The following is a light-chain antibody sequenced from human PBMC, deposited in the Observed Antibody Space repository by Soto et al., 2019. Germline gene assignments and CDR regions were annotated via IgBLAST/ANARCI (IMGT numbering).Light chain of an antibody. CDR3: QQYNNWPIT. Sequence: EIVLTQSPATLSLSPGERATLSCRASQSINRYLAWYQQKPGQAPRLLIYYASNRAAGIPARFSGSGSGTEFTLTISSLQSEDFEIYYCQQYNNWPITFGQGTRLEIK. V-gene: IGKV3-11*01. CDR1: QSINRY. CDR2: YAS. J-gene: IGKJ5*01.